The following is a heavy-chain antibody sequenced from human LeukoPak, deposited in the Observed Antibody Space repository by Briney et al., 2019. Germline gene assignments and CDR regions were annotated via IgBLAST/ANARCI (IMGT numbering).Heavy chain of an antibody. Sequence: PGGSLRLSCAASGFTVSSNYMSWVRQAPGKRLEWVSVIYSGGSTYYADSVKGRFTISRDNSKNTLYLQMKSLRAEDTAVYYCARERNLEIAVAGTIFDYWGQGTLVTVSS. CDR2: IYSGGST. CDR3: ARERNLEIAVAGTIFDY. J-gene: IGHJ4*02. V-gene: IGHV3-66*01. D-gene: IGHD6-19*01. CDR1: GFTVSSNY.